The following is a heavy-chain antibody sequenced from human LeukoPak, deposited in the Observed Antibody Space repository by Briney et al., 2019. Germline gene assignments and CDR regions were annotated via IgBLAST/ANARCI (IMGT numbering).Heavy chain of an antibody. V-gene: IGHV3-30*04. J-gene: IGHJ4*02. CDR2: ISYDGSNK. Sequence: GGSLRLSCAASGFTFSSYAMHWVRQAPGKGLEWVAVISYDGSNKYYADSVKGRFTISRDNSKNTLYLQMNSLRAEDTAVYYCARDSGSGSYYGFLSYWGQGTLVTVSS. D-gene: IGHD1-26*01. CDR3: ARDSGSGSYYGFLSY. CDR1: GFTFSSYA.